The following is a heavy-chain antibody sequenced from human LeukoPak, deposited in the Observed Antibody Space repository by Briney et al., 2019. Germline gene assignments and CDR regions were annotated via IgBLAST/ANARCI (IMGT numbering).Heavy chain of an antibody. CDR3: ARQRRYCSSTSCYFGYYGLDV. J-gene: IGHJ6*02. V-gene: IGHV4-31*11. Sequence: SQTLSLTCAVSGGSISSGGYYWSWIRQHPGEGLEWIGYIFYSGSIYYNPSLKSRVTISVDTSKNQFSLKLSSVTAADTAVYYCARQRRYCSSTSCYFGYYGLDVWGQGTTVTVSS. CDR2: IFYSGSI. CDR1: GGSISSGGYY. D-gene: IGHD2-2*01.